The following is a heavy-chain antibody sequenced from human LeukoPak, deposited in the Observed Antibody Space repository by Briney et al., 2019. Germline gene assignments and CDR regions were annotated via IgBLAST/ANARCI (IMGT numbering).Heavy chain of an antibody. V-gene: IGHV4-61*02. J-gene: IGHJ3*02. Sequence: SQTLSLTCTVSGGSISSGSYYWSWIRQPAGKGLEWIGRIYTSGSTNYNPSLKSRVTISVDTSKNQFSLKLSSVTAGATVTYYCATHDSPRLRGVRGAFDIWGQGTLVTVSS. D-gene: IGHD4-17*01. CDR3: ATHDSPRLRGVRGAFDI. CDR2: IYTSGST. CDR1: GGSISSGSYY.